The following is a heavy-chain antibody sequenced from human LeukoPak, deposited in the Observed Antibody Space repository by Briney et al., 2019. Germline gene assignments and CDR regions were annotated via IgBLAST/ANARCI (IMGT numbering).Heavy chain of an antibody. D-gene: IGHD3-22*01. CDR1: GYTFTSYA. Sequence: ASVKVSCKASGYTFTSYAMHWVRQAPGQRLEWMGWINAGNGNTKYSQKFQGRVTITRDTSASTAYMELSSLRSEDTAVYYCGRDFAPNYYDSSGYYSYWGQGTLVTVSS. CDR2: INAGNGNT. CDR3: GRDFAPNYYDSSGYYSY. V-gene: IGHV1-3*01. J-gene: IGHJ4*02.